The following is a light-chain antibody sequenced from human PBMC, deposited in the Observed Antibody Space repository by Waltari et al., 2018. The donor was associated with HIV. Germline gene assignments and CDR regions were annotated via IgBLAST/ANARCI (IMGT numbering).Light chain of an antibody. CDR2: DVS. V-gene: IGLV2-11*01. J-gene: IGLJ3*02. CDR1: RSAVGGYHY. CDR3: CSYAGSYIWV. Sequence: QSALTQPPSASGSPGQSVTISCTETRSAVGGYHYVAWYQQHPGKAPKVMIYDVSKRPSGVPDRFSGSKSGNTASLTISGLQAEDEADYYCCSYAGSYIWVFGGGTKLTVL.